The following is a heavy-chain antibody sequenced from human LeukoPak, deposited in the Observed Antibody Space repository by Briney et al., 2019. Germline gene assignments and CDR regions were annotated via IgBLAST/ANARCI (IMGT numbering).Heavy chain of an antibody. Sequence: GGSLRLSCAASGFTFSSYWMHWVRQAPGKGLVWVSRINTGGSSTDYADSVKGRFSISRDNAKNTLYLQMNSLRDEDTAEYYCARGSGTGDVWGKGTTVTVSS. CDR2: INTGGSST. J-gene: IGHJ6*04. D-gene: IGHD3-3*01. V-gene: IGHV3-74*01. CDR1: GFTFSSYW. CDR3: ARGSGTGDV.